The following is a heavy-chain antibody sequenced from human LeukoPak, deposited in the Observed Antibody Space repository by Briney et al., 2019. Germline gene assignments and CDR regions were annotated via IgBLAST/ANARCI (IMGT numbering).Heavy chain of an antibody. J-gene: IGHJ6*02. V-gene: IGHV1-46*01. D-gene: IGHD1-26*01. CDR2: IHPSTGST. CDR3: AREWGLRLTVNPKGMDV. Sequence: ASVKVSCKASGYTFTSHDMHWVRQAPGQGLEWMGIIHPSTGSTNFTQKFQGRVTMTSDTSTRTVYMELSSLRSEDTAVYYCAREWGLRLTVNPKGMDVWGQGTTVIVSS. CDR1: GYTFTSHD.